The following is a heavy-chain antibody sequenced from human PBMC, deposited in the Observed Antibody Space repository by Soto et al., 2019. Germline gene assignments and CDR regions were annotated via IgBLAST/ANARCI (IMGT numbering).Heavy chain of an antibody. Sequence: SETLSLTCTVSGGSISSYYWSWIRQPPGKGLEWIGYIYYSGSTNYNPSLKSRVTISVDTSKNQFSLKLSSVTAADTAVYYCASSFHSYYGSGSGYDYFDYWGQGTLVTVSS. CDR3: ASSFHSYYGSGSGYDYFDY. D-gene: IGHD3-10*01. V-gene: IGHV4-59*01. J-gene: IGHJ4*02. CDR2: IYYSGST. CDR1: GGSISSYY.